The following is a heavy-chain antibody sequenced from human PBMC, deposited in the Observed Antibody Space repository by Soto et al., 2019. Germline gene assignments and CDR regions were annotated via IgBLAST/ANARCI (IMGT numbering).Heavy chain of an antibody. V-gene: IGHV3-64*01. J-gene: IGHJ4*02. CDR1: GFTFSSYD. D-gene: IGHD3-10*01. CDR3: VRRMSGIFDY. Sequence: EVPLAESGGGMVPPGGSLRLSCVASGFTFSSYDMHWVRQAPGKGLENVSSISSNGGTTYYGNAVKGRFTISRDNSKNMLYLQLCIMRARNMAVYYCVRRMSGIFDYRGKLPLVTVS. CDR2: ISSNGGTT.